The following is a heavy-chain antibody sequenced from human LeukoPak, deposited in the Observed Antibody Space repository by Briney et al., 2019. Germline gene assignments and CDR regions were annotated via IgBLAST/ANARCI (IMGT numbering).Heavy chain of an antibody. CDR3: AKARQQLYFDAFDI. D-gene: IGHD6-13*01. Sequence: ASVKVSCKASGYTFTSYGISWVRQAPGQGLEWMGWISAYNGNTNFAQKLQGRVTMTTDTSTSTAYMELRSLRSDDTAVYYCAKARQQLYFDAFDIWGQGTMVTVSS. CDR2: ISAYNGNT. CDR1: GYTFTSYG. J-gene: IGHJ3*02. V-gene: IGHV1-18*01.